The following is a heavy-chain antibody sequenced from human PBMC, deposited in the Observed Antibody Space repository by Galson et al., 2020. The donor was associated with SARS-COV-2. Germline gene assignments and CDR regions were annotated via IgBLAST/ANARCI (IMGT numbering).Heavy chain of an antibody. V-gene: IGHV3-30-3*01. CDR3: ARGLSGNYVYFDF. J-gene: IGHJ4*02. D-gene: IGHD3-16*01. CDR2: ISYDGSNV. Sequence: GGSLSLSCAASGFTFNNHAMHWVRQAPGKGLEWVALISYDGSNVYYTNSVKGRFTISRDSSKNTVYLQMDSLRAEDTAVYYCARGLSGNYVYFDFWGQGTLVTVSS. CDR1: GFTFNNHA.